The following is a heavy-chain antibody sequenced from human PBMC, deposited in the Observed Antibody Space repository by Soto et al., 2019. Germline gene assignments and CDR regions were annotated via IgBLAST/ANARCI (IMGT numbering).Heavy chain of an antibody. CDR3: ARRDGDYRGDAFDI. CDR2: IYYSGST. J-gene: IGHJ3*02. D-gene: IGHD4-17*01. V-gene: IGHV4-61*01. Sequence: PSETRSLTCTVSGGSVSSGSYYWSWIRQPPGKGLEWIGYIYYSGSTNYNPSLKSRVTISVDTSKNQFSLKLSSVTAADTAVYYCARRDGDYRGDAFDIWGQGTMVTVSS. CDR1: GGSVSSGSYY.